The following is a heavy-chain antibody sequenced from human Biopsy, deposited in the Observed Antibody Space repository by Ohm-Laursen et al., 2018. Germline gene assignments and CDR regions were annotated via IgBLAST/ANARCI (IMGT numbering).Heavy chain of an antibody. D-gene: IGHD3-22*01. CDR1: GDSVSSNSAA. CDR2: TYYRAKWYN. V-gene: IGHV6-1*01. Sequence: TLSLTCAISGDSVSSNSAAWNWIRQSPSRGLEWLGRTYYRAKWYNDYAVSVKSRITINPDTSKNQFSLQLNSVTPGDTAVYYCARDTIGYDSSGYYYGDGFDMWGQGTMVTVSS. J-gene: IGHJ3*02. CDR3: ARDTIGYDSSGYYYGDGFDM.